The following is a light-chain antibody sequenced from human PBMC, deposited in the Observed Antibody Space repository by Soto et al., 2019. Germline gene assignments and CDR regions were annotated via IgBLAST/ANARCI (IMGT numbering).Light chain of an antibody. CDR3: SSYTTSTTVV. CDR2: EVS. Sequence: QSVLTQPASVFGSPGQSITFSCTGTSSDVGGYNFVSWYQQHPGKAPKLMIYEVSSRPSGVSNRISGSKSGSTASLTISGLQPEDEADYYCSSYTTSTTVVFGTGTKVTVL. CDR1: SSDVGGYNF. J-gene: IGLJ1*01. V-gene: IGLV2-14*03.